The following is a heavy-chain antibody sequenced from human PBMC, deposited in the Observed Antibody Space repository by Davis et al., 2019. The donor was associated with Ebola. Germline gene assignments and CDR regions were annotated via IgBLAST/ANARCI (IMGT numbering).Heavy chain of an antibody. D-gene: IGHD2-2*02. CDR2: IYYSGST. CDR3: ARSTAILGMDV. V-gene: IGHV4-59*01. Sequence: PSETLSLTCTVSGGSISSYYWSWIRQPPGKGLEWIGYIYYSGSTNYNPSLKSRVTISVDTSKNQFSLKLSSVTAADTAVYYCARSTAILGMDVWGQGTTVTVSS. J-gene: IGHJ6*02. CDR1: GGSISSYY.